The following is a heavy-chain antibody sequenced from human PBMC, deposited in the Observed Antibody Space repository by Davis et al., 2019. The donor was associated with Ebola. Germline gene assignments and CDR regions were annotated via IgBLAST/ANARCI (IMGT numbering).Heavy chain of an antibody. J-gene: IGHJ6*02. V-gene: IGHV3-20*04. CDR3: VKGYGVDYDYYGMDV. CDR1: GFTFDDYG. D-gene: IGHD4-17*01. Sequence: PGGSLRLSCAASGFTFDDYGMSWVRQAPGKGLEWVSGINWNSGSIGYADSVKGRFTISRDNAKNSLYLQMNSLRAEDMALYYCVKGYGVDYDYYGMDVWGQGTTVTVSS. CDR2: INWNSGSI.